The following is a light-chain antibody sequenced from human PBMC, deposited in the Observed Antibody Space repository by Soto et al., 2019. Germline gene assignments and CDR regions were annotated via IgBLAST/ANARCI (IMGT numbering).Light chain of an antibody. CDR1: QSVSTN. CDR3: QQYSKWPRT. Sequence: ELAMTHFPATLSVSPGERATLSCRASQSVSTNLVWYQQKPGQAPRLFIYGASTRATGIPASFSGSGSATEFTLTISSLESEDFAVYYCQQYSKWPRTFGPGTKVDIK. J-gene: IGKJ3*01. CDR2: GAS. V-gene: IGKV3-15*01.